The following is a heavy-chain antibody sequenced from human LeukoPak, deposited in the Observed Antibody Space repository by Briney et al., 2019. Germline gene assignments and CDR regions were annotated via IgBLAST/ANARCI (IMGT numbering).Heavy chain of an antibody. Sequence: GGSLRLSCAASGFTFSSYSMNWVRQAPGKGLEWVSYISSSSSTIYYADSVKGRFTISRDNAKNSLYLQMNSLRAEDTAVYYCARDLVAAAGDNWFDPWGQGTLVTVPS. CDR1: GFTFSSYS. CDR2: ISSSSSTI. V-gene: IGHV3-48*01. D-gene: IGHD6-13*01. J-gene: IGHJ5*02. CDR3: ARDLVAAAGDNWFDP.